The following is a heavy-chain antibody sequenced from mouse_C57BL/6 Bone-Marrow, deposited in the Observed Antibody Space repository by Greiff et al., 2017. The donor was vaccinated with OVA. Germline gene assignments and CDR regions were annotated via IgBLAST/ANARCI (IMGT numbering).Heavy chain of an antibody. J-gene: IGHJ4*01. Sequence: VQLQQPGAELVKPGASVKLSCKASGYTFTSYWMPWVKQRPGQGLEWIGMIYPGSGSTNYNEKFKSKATLTVDKSSSTAYMQLSSLTSEDAAVYYCASNCYYYAMDDWGKGTSVTVSS. CDR1: GYTFTSYW. CDR2: IYPGSGST. CDR3: ASNCYYYAMDD. V-gene: IGHV1-64*01. D-gene: IGHD4-1*01.